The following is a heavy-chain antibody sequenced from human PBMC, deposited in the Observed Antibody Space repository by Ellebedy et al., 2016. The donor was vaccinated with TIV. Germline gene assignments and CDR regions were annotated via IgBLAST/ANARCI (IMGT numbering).Heavy chain of an antibody. Sequence: GESLKISCAASGFTVSSNYMSWIRQAPGKGLEWVSYISSSGSNIYYADSVKGRFTISRDNAKNSLYLQMNSLRAEDTAVYYCARAPGIAVGIDYWGQGTLVTVSS. V-gene: IGHV3-11*01. CDR1: GFTVSSNY. CDR3: ARAPGIAVGIDY. CDR2: ISSSGSNI. D-gene: IGHD6-19*01. J-gene: IGHJ4*02.